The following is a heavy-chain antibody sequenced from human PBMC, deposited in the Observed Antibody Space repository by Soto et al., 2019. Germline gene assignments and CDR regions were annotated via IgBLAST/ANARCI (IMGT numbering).Heavy chain of an antibody. V-gene: IGHV1-69*04. Sequence: ASVKVSCKASGGTFSIYTISWVRQAPGQGLEWMGRIIPILGIANYAQKFQGRVTITADKSTSTAYMELSSLRSEDTAVYYCARDLAGQTPFDYWGQGTLVTVSS. CDR2: IIPILGIA. CDR3: ARDLAGQTPFDY. J-gene: IGHJ4*02. CDR1: GGTFSIYT.